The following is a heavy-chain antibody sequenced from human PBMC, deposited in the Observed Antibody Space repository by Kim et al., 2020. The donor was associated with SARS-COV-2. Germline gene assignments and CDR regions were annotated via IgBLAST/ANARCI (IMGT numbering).Heavy chain of an antibody. CDR2: INHSGST. CDR3: ASNRYYYGSGSPSYFDY. CDR1: GGSFSGYY. V-gene: IGHV4-34*01. D-gene: IGHD3-10*01. Sequence: SETLSLTCAVYGGSFSGYYWSWIRQPPGKGLEWIGEINHSGSTNYNPSLKSRVTISVDTSKNQFSLKLSSVTAADTAVYYCASNRYYYGSGSPSYFDYWGQGTLVTVSS. J-gene: IGHJ4*02.